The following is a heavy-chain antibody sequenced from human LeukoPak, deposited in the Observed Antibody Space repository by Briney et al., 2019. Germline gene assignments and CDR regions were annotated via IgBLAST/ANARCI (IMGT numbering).Heavy chain of an antibody. CDR1: GFTFSSYW. Sequence: PGGSLRLSCSASGFTFSSYWMHRVRQAPGKGLVWVSRIKADDYSTDYADSVKGRFTISRDNARNTLYLQMNSLTAEDTAVYYCTTIRPDYWGRGTLVTVSS. D-gene: IGHD5-12*01. J-gene: IGHJ4*02. CDR3: TTIRPDY. CDR2: IKADDYST. V-gene: IGHV3-74*01.